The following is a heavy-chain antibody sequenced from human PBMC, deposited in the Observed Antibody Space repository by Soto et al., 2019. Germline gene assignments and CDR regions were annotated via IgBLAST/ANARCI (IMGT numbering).Heavy chain of an antibody. Sequence: GGSLRLSCSASGFIFSSYAMHWVRQAPGKGLEYLSVISNEGEPLWYADSVKGRFTISRDNSKNTLYLQMSGLRVEDTAVYYCVKAGYNVYDSASDIWGQGTMVTVSS. CDR1: GFIFSSYA. V-gene: IGHV3-64D*06. D-gene: IGHD5-12*01. CDR3: VKAGYNVYDSASDI. J-gene: IGHJ3*02. CDR2: ISNEGEPL.